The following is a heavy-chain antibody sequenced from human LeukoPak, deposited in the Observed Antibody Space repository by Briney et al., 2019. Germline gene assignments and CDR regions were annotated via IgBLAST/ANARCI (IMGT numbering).Heavy chain of an antibody. CDR3: ARAEAAAGFDY. J-gene: IGHJ4*02. CDR1: GGSISSGSYY. Sequence: SQTLSLTCTVSGGSISSGSYYWSRIRQPAGKGLEWIGRIYTSGSTNYNPSLKSRVTISVDTSKNQFSLKLSSVTAADTAVYYCARAEAAAGFDYWGQGTLVTVSS. D-gene: IGHD6-13*01. V-gene: IGHV4-61*02. CDR2: IYTSGST.